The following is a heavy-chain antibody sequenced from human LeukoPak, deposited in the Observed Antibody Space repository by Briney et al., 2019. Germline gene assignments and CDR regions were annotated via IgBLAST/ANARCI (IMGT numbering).Heavy chain of an antibody. CDR3: ARAVPYYYDSSGYDSPFDY. CDR2: IYYSGST. D-gene: IGHD3-22*01. J-gene: IGHJ4*02. CDR1: GGSISSNYY. Sequence: TSETLSLTCTVSGGSISSNYYWGWIRQPPGKGLEWIGNIYYSGSTNYNPSLKSRVTISVDTSKNQFSLKLSSVTAADTAVYYCARAVPYYYDSSGYDSPFDYWGQGTLVTASS. V-gene: IGHV4-39*07.